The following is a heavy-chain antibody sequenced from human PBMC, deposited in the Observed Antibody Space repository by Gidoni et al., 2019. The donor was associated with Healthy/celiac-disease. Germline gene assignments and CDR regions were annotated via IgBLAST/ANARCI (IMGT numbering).Heavy chain of an antibody. CDR1: GVLFSLYA. CDR3: ARGDYYDSSGYLPSSYYYGMDV. J-gene: IGHJ6*02. D-gene: IGHD3-22*01. Sequence: QVQLVQSGAEVTKPGASVKVSCKASGVLFSLYAISWGRKATGQGLDAMGGIIPIFGRANYEKKFKGRVKITADESTSTDYRELSSLRSEDTAVYYCARGDYYDSSGYLPSSYYYGMDVWGQGTTVTVSS. CDR2: IIPIFGRA. V-gene: IGHV1-69*01.